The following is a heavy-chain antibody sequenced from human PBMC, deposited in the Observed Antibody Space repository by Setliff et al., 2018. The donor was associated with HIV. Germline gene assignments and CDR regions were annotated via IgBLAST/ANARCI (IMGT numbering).Heavy chain of an antibody. V-gene: IGHV4-38-2*02. Sequence: SETLSLTCTVSGDSISSDFYWGWIRQPPGRGLEWIGSIYHSGDTYYMPSLQSRVTISVDMSKNQFSLNLNSVTAADTAVYYCARGQGCGGGCHYAFEMWGQGTMVTVSS. CDR1: GDSISSDFY. D-gene: IGHD2-21*02. CDR3: ARGQGCGGGCHYAFEM. CDR2: IYHSGDT. J-gene: IGHJ3*02.